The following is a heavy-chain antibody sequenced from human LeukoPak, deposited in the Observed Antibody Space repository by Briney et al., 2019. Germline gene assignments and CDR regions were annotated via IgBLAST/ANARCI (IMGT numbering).Heavy chain of an antibody. CDR3: APRLPTYYDYVWGTS. Sequence: GGSLRLSCAASGFTFSSYSMNWVRQAPGKGLEWVSYISSSSSTIYYADSVKGRFTISRDNAKNSLYLQMNSLRAEDTAVYYCAPRLPTYYDYVWGTSGGQGTLVTVSS. V-gene: IGHV3-48*01. J-gene: IGHJ4*02. CDR1: GFTFSSYS. CDR2: ISSSSSTI. D-gene: IGHD3-16*01.